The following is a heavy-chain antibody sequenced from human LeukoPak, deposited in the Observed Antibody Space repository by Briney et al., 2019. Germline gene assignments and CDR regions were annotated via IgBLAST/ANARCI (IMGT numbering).Heavy chain of an antibody. J-gene: IGHJ4*02. CDR1: GFTFSSYA. V-gene: IGHV3-30-3*01. Sequence: GRSLRLSCAASGFTFSSYAMHWVRQAPGKGLEWVAVISYDGSNKYYADSVKGRFTISRDNSKNTLYLQMNSLRAEDTAVYYCARGQVLRFLEWLSLDYWGQGTLVTVSS. CDR3: ARGQVLRFLEWLSLDY. D-gene: IGHD3-3*01. CDR2: ISYDGSNK.